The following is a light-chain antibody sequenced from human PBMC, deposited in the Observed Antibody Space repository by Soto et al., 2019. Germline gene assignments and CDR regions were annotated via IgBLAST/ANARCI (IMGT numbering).Light chain of an antibody. CDR3: QQYDTWWT. CDR1: QSVGTD. Sequence: EIVMTQSPATLSVSPGERATLSCRASQSVGTDLAWYQQKPGQGPRLVIYDASVRATGFPARFSGCGSGTEFTLTISSLQSEDSAVYYCQQYDTWWTFGQGTKVEIK. CDR2: DAS. V-gene: IGKV3-15*01. J-gene: IGKJ1*01.